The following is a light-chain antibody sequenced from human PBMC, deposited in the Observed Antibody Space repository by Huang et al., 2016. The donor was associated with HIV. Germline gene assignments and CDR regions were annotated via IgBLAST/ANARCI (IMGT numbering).Light chain of an antibody. CDR3: KQSRT. J-gene: IGKJ4*01. V-gene: IGKV1-9*01. CDR1: QDISSY. CDR2: AAS. Sequence: GDRVTITCRASQDISSYLAWYQQKPGKAPKLLIFAASTLQSGVPARFSGSGSGTDFTITISSLQPEDFATYYCKQSRTFGGGTKVDIK.